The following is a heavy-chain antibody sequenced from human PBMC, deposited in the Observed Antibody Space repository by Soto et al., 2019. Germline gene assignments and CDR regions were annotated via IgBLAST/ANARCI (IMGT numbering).Heavy chain of an antibody. CDR2: IYHSGST. CDR1: GGSISSGGYS. D-gene: IGHD3-22*01. J-gene: IGHJ4*02. Sequence: QLQLQESGSGLVKPSQTLSLTCAVSGGSISSGGYSWSWIRQPPGKGLEWIGYIYHSGSTYYNPSRRTRVPISVHRSKNQFTLKLRPVTAADTAMYYCARGPPVVNDYWGQGTLVTVSS. V-gene: IGHV4-30-2*01. CDR3: ARGPPVVNDY.